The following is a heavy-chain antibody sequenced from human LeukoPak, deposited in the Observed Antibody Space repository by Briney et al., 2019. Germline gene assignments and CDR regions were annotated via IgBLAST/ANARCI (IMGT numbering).Heavy chain of an antibody. CDR1: GGSISSYY. V-gene: IGHV4-59*01. D-gene: IGHD2-15*01. J-gene: IGHJ4*02. CDR3: ARFVVGPSLRYFDY. CDR2: IYYSGST. Sequence: SETLSLTCTVSGGSISSYYWSWIRQPPGKGLEWIGYIYYSGSTNYNPSLKSRVTISVDTSKNQFSLKLSSVTAADTAVYYCARFVVGPSLRYFDYWGQGTLVTVSS.